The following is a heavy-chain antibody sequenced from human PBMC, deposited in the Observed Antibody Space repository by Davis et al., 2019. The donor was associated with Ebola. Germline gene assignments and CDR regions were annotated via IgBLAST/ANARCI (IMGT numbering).Heavy chain of an antibody. Sequence: MPSETLSLTCTVSGGSISSSSYYWGWIRQPPGKGLEWIGSIYYSGSTYYNPSLKSRVTISVDTSKNQFSLKLTSVTAADTAVYYCATDMEAYGDSRATWGQGTLVTVSS. CDR3: ATDMEAYGDSRAT. CDR2: IYYSGST. CDR1: GGSISSSSYY. D-gene: IGHD4-17*01. J-gene: IGHJ4*02. V-gene: IGHV4-39*07.